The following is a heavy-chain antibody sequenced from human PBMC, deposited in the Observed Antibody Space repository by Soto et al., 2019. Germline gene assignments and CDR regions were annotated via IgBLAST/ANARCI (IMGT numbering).Heavy chain of an antibody. D-gene: IGHD6-13*01. J-gene: IGHJ3*02. Sequence: GSLRLSCAASGFTFSSYAMSWVRQAPGKGLEWVSAISGSGGSTYYADSVKGRFTISRDNSKNTLYLQMNSLRAEDTAVYYCAKVEGSYSSSWYAFDIWGQGTMVTVSS. CDR2: ISGSGGST. CDR1: GFTFSSYA. V-gene: IGHV3-23*01. CDR3: AKVEGSYSSSWYAFDI.